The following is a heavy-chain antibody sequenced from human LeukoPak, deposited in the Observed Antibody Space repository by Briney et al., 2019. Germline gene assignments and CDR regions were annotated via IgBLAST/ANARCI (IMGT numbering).Heavy chain of an antibody. D-gene: IGHD6-13*01. V-gene: IGHV1-46*01. CDR2: INPSGGST. J-gene: IGHJ4*02. Sequence: GASVKVSCKASGYTFTSYYMHWVRQAPGQGLKWMGIINPSGGSTSYAQKFQGRVTMTRDTSTSTVYMELSSLRSEDTAVYYCARDHEYSSSWYRGGGYFDYWGQGTLVTVSS. CDR1: GYTFTSYY. CDR3: ARDHEYSSSWYRGGGYFDY.